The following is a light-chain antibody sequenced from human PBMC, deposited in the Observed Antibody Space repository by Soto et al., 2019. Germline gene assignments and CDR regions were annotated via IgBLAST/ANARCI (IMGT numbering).Light chain of an antibody. J-gene: IGLJ2*01. CDR1: SSDVGAYNY. V-gene: IGLV2-8*01. CDR3: TSYAASYNHVV. Sequence: QSVLTQPPSASGSPGQSVTISCTGTSSDVGAYNYVSWYQQHPGEAPKLMIYDVSKRPSGVPDRFSGSKSGNTASLTVSGLQAEDEADYYCTSYAASYNHVVFGGGTKLTVL. CDR2: DVS.